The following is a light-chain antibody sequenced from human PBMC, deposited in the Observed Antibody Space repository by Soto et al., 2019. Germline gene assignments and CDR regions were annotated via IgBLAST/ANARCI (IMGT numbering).Light chain of an antibody. CDR1: QGIRND. Sequence: AIQMTQSPSSLSASVGDRVTITCRASQGIRNDLGWYQQKPGKAPKLLIYAASSLQSGVPSRFSGSGSGPDYTLTISSLQPEDFANYYCLQDYNYPWTFGQGTKVEIK. CDR3: LQDYNYPWT. J-gene: IGKJ1*01. V-gene: IGKV1-6*01. CDR2: AAS.